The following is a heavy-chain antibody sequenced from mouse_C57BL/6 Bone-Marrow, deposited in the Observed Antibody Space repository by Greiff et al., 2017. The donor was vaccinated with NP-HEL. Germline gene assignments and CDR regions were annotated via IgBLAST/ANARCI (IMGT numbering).Heavy chain of an antibody. CDR2: IDPETGGT. V-gene: IGHV1-15*01. CDR3: TRLRIYYYGSSYAWFAY. CDR1: GYTFTDYE. J-gene: IGHJ3*01. Sequence: QVQLKESGAELVRPGASVTLSCKASGYTFTDYEMHWVKQTPVHGLEWIGAIDPETGGTAYNQKFKGKAILTADKSSSTAYMELRSLTSEDSAVYYCTRLRIYYYGSSYAWFAYWGQGTLVTVSA. D-gene: IGHD1-1*01.